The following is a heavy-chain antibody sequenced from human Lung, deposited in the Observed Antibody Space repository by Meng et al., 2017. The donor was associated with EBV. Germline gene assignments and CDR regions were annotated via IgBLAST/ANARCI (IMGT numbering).Heavy chain of an antibody. D-gene: IGHD3-10*01. J-gene: IGHJ1*01. Sequence: VQWRESGPALVKPSETLSLTCAVSGDSITNHNWWAWVRQPPGKGLEWIGEIPHRGSSAYNPSLKSRVSMSIDKSKNQFSLKLTSVTAADTAVYHCLRGSDGSVWGQGTLVTVSS. CDR1: GDSITNHNW. CDR3: LRGSDGSV. V-gene: IGHV4-4*02. CDR2: IPHRGSS.